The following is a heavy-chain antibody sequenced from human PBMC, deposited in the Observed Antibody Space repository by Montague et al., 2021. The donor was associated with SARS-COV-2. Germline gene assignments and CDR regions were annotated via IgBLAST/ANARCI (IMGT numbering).Heavy chain of an antibody. D-gene: IGHD3-3*01. CDR3: ARVWTTEWYEGYFDN. J-gene: IGHJ4*02. CDR1: GDSVSSNNAA. CDR2: TYYRSRWYR. Sequence: CAISGDSVSSNNAAWNWIRQSPSRGLEWLGRTYYRSRWYREYAVSVKSRITIDPDTSKNQFSLQLNSVTPEGTAVYYCARVWTTEWYEGYFDNWGQGTLVTVSS. V-gene: IGHV6-1*01.